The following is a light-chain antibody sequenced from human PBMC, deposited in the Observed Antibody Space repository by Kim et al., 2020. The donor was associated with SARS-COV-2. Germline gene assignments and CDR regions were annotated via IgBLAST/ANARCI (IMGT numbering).Light chain of an antibody. J-gene: IGLJ7*01. CDR3: SSYAGSNVVI. CDR2: EVN. Sequence: GQSVTNSCTGTSSDIGGFNYVYWYQEHPGGAPKLVIYEVNRRPSGVPDRVSGSKAGNTASLTVSGLQADDEADYYCSSYAGSNVVIFGGGTQLTVL. CDR1: SSDIGGFNY. V-gene: IGLV2-8*01.